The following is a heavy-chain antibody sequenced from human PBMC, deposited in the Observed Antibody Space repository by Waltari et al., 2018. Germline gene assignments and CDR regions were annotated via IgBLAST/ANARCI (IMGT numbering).Heavy chain of an antibody. J-gene: IGHJ4*02. Sequence: EVQLVESGGGLVKPGGSLRLSCAASGFTFSNAWMSWVRQAPGKGLEWVGRIKSKTDGGTTDYAAPVKGRFTISRDDSKNTLYLQMNSLKTEDTAVYYCTTERGYDFWSGYFWYFDYWGQGTLVTVSS. CDR3: TTERGYDFWSGYFWYFDY. D-gene: IGHD3-3*01. V-gene: IGHV3-15*01. CDR1: GFTFSNAW. CDR2: IKSKTDGGTT.